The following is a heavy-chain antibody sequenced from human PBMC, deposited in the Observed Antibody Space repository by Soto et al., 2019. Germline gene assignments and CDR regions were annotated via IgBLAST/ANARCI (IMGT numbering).Heavy chain of an antibody. D-gene: IGHD4-17*01. V-gene: IGHV3-23*01. J-gene: IGHJ4*02. CDR2: LSGSGGST. CDR3: AKDQDYGDYLFDC. Sequence: EVQLLESGGGLVQPGGSLRLSCAASGFTFSSYAMSWVRQAPGKGLEWVSALSGSGGSTYYADSVKGRFTISRDNSKNTLYLQMKRLRAEDTAVYYCAKDQDYGDYLFDCWGQGTLVTVSS. CDR1: GFTFSSYA.